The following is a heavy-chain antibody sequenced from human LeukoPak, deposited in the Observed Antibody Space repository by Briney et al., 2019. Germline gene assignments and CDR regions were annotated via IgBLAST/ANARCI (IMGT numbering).Heavy chain of an antibody. D-gene: IGHD6-13*01. Sequence: ASVKVSCKASGYTFTSYAMHWVRQAPGQRLEWMGWINAGNGNTKYSQKFQGRVTITRDTSASTAYMELSSLRSEDTAVYYCARVAEEAVGIAAVLGPKGGSEYFQHWGQGTLVTVSS. CDR3: ARVAEEAVGIAAVLGPKGGSEYFQH. CDR1: GYTFTSYA. J-gene: IGHJ1*01. V-gene: IGHV1-3*01. CDR2: INAGNGNT.